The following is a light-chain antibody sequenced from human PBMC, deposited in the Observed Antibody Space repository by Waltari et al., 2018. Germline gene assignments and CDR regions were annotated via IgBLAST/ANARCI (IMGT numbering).Light chain of an antibody. CDR2: WAS. J-gene: IGKJ5*01. CDR3: QQYYTTPPT. V-gene: IGKV4-1*01. Sequence: DIVMTQSPDSLAVSLGERATINCKSSQSVLYSSSNKKYLAWYQQKPGQPPKLFIYWASTRESGVPDRFSGIWSGTDFTLTISSLQAEDVAVYYCQQYYTTPPTFGQGTRLEIK. CDR1: QSVLYSSSNKKY.